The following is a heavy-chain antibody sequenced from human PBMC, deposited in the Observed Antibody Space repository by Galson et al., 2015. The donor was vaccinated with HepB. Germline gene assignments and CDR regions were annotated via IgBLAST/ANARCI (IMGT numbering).Heavy chain of an antibody. V-gene: IGHV3-23*01. CDR1: GFTFSSYA. D-gene: IGHD5-12*01. J-gene: IGHJ4*02. Sequence: SLRLSCAASGFTFSSYAMGWVRQAPGKGLEWVSTNSGSGGSTYYADSVKGRFTISRDNSKNTLYLQMNSLRAEDTAVYYCAKEGGYGGGVVDYWGQGTLVTVSS. CDR3: AKEGGYGGGVVDY. CDR2: NSGSGGST.